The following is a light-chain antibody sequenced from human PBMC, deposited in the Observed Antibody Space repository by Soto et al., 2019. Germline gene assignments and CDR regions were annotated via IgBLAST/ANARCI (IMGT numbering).Light chain of an antibody. Sequence: EIVLTQSPATLSLSPGERATLSCRASQRVSSYLAWYQQKPGQAPRLLIYDASNRATGVPARFSGSGSGTDFTLTISSLEPEDFALYYCQQRNNWPPITFGQGTRLEIK. CDR1: QRVSSY. CDR3: QQRNNWPPIT. V-gene: IGKV3-11*01. J-gene: IGKJ5*01. CDR2: DAS.